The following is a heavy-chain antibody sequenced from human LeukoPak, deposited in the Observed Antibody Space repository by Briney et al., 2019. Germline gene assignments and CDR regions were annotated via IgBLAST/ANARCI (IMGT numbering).Heavy chain of an antibody. CDR2: IYPGDSDT. J-gene: IGHJ4*02. CDR1: GYSFTSYW. Sequence: GESLQISCKGSGYSFTSYWIGWVRRLPGKGLGGMGIIYPGDSDTRYSPSFQGQVTISADKSISTAYLQWSSLKASDTAMYYCARSNYYGPKGYGYWGQGTLVTVSS. CDR3: ARSNYYGPKGYGY. D-gene: IGHD3-10*01. V-gene: IGHV5-51*01.